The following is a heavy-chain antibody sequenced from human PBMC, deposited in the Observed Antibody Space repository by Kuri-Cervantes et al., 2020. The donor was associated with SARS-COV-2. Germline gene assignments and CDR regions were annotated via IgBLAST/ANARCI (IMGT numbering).Heavy chain of an antibody. Sequence: GESLKISCAASGFTFSSYWMSWVRQAPGKGLEWVANIKQDGSEKYYVDSVKGRFTISRDNAKNSLYLQMNSLRAEDTAVYYCARDIVVVVAAPEEYYYYYYGMDVWGQGTTVTVSS. J-gene: IGHJ6*02. CDR3: ARDIVVVVAAPEEYYYYYYGMDV. D-gene: IGHD2-15*01. CDR2: IKQDGSEK. CDR1: GFTFSSYW. V-gene: IGHV3-7*01.